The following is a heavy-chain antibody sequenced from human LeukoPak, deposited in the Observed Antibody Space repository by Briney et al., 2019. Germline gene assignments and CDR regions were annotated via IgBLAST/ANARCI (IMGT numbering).Heavy chain of an antibody. D-gene: IGHD2-8*01. J-gene: IGHJ3*02. V-gene: IGHV4-39*07. CDR2: IYYSGST. CDR3: ASTPQYCTNGVCSQDAFDI. CDR1: GGSISSSSYY. Sequence: PETLSLTCTVSGGSISSSSYYWGWTRQPPGKGLEWIGSIYYSGSTYYNPSLKSRVTISVDTSKNQFSLKLSSVTAADTAVYYCASTPQYCTNGVCSQDAFDIWGQGTMVTVSS.